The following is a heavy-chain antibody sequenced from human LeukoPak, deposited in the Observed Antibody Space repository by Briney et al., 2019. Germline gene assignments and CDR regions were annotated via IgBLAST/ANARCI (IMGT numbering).Heavy chain of an antibody. D-gene: IGHD6-13*01. CDR1: GGTFSSYA. Sequence: ASVKVSCKASGGTFSSYAISWVRQAPGQGLEWMGGIIPIFGTANYAQKFQGRVTITADESTSTAYMELSSLRSEDTAVYYCARDGIAAAGTWGLNWFDPWGQGTLVTVSS. V-gene: IGHV1-69*01. J-gene: IGHJ5*02. CDR3: ARDGIAAAGTWGLNWFDP. CDR2: IIPIFGTA.